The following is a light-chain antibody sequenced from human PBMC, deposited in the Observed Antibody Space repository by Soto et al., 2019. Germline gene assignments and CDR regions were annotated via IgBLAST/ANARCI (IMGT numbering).Light chain of an antibody. V-gene: IGLV2-14*01. Sequence: QSALTQPASVSGSPGQSITISCTGSSSDVGGYNYVSWYQQHPGKAPQLMIYEVSNRPLGISNRFSGSKSGNTASLTLSGLQAEDEADYYCSSYTSSSTLVFGGGTKVTVL. CDR2: EVS. CDR1: SSDVGGYNY. CDR3: SSYTSSSTLV. J-gene: IGLJ2*01.